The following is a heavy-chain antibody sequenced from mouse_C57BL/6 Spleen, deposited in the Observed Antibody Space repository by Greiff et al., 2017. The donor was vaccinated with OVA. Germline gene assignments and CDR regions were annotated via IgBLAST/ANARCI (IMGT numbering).Heavy chain of an antibody. D-gene: IGHD3-2*02. CDR2: ISSGGSYT. V-gene: IGHV5-6*01. Sequence: EVKLMESGGDLVKPGGSLKLSCAASGFTFSSYGMSWVRQTPDKRLEWVATISSGGSYTYYPDSVKGRFTISRDNAKNTLYLQMSSLKSEDTAMYYCARQDSSGYYYAMDYWGQGTSVTVSS. J-gene: IGHJ4*01. CDR1: GFTFSSYG. CDR3: ARQDSSGYYYAMDY.